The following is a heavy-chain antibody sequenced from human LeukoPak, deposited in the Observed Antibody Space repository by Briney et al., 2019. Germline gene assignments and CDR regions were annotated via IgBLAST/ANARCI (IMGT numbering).Heavy chain of an antibody. D-gene: IGHD3-3*01. CDR2: IRYDGCNK. J-gene: IGHJ3*02. Sequence: GGSLRLSCAASGFTFSSYGMQWVRQAQGKGREGVAFIRYDGCNKYFVVSLKGPFTISRDNSKNTLYLQMNSLRAEDTALYYCAKDDVLRFLEWLSPGAFDIWGQGTMVTVSS. CDR3: AKDDVLRFLEWLSPGAFDI. CDR1: GFTFSSYG. V-gene: IGHV3-30*02.